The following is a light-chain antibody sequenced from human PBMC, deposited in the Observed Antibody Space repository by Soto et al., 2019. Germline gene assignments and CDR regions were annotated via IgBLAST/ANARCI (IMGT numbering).Light chain of an antibody. J-gene: IGKJ1*01. CDR1: QAIRTA. CDR3: LLDFRYFWA. V-gene: IGKV1-6*01. Sequence: IQITQSPASLSSFLVDIVTITCRASQAIRTALGWYQQKPGKVPKLLIYAASTLQSGVPSRFSGSGSGTDFTLTISSLQPEDFATYYCLLDFRYFWAFGQGTKVDI. CDR2: AAS.